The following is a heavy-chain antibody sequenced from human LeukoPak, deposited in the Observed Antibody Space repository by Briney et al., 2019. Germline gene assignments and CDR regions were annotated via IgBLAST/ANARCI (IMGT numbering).Heavy chain of an antibody. CDR1: GGSFSGYY. V-gene: IGHV4-34*01. J-gene: IGHJ4*02. CDR3: ARGYPAPGFNY. D-gene: IGHD6-13*01. Sequence: PSETLSLTCAVYGGSFSGYYWSWIRQPPGKGLEWIGEINHSGSTNYNPSLKSRVTISVDTSKNQFSLKLSSVTAADTAVYYCARGYPAPGFNYWGQGTLVTVSS. CDR2: INHSGST.